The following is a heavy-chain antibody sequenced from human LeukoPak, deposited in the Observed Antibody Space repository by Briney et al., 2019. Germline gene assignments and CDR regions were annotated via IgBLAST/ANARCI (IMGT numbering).Heavy chain of an antibody. CDR3: ALLGVYGDILTGQKYFDY. CDR1: GFTFSSYG. V-gene: IGHV3-33*01. CDR2: IWYDGSNK. Sequence: GGSLRLSCAASGFTFSSYGMHWVRQAPGKGLEWVAVIWYDGSNKYYADSVKGRFTISRDNSKNTLYLQMNSLRAEDTAVYCCALLGVYGDILTGQKYFDYWGQGTLVTVSS. D-gene: IGHD3-9*01. J-gene: IGHJ4*02.